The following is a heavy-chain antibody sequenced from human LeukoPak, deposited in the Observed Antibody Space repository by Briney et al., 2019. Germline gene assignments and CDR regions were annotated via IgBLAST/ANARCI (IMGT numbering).Heavy chain of an antibody. CDR3: ARGGYSGSGNYFDY. D-gene: IGHD3-10*01. J-gene: IGHJ4*02. V-gene: IGHV3-23*01. CDR2: ISGSGGST. Sequence: GGSLRLSCAASGXTFSSYAMSWVRQAPGKGLEWVSAISGSGGSTYYADSVKGRFTISRDNSKNTLYLQMNSLRADDTAVYYCARGGYSGSGNYFDYWGQGTVVTVSS. CDR1: GXTFSSYA.